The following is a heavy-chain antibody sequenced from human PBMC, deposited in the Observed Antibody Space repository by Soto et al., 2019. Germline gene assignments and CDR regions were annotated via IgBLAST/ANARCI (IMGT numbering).Heavy chain of an antibody. CDR3: AREFTPSSAWFDP. Sequence: ASVKVSFKASGYTFTGDYIHWVRQAPGQGLEWMGWINPNSGDTNYAQKFQGRVTMTRDKSISTAYMELSRLRSDDTAVFYCAREFTPSSAWFDPWGQGTLVTVSS. D-gene: IGHD6-6*01. V-gene: IGHV1-2*02. CDR2: INPNSGDT. J-gene: IGHJ5*02. CDR1: GYTFTGDY.